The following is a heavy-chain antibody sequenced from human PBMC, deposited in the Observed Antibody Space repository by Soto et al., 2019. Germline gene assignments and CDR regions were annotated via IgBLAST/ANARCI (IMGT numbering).Heavy chain of an antibody. Sequence: VQLVESGGGVVQPGRSLRLSCVVSGFNFDSNALHWVRQVPGKGLDWVGVISYDGRDTFYADSVKGRFTISRDNSRETSYLQMNSLRPDDTAVYFCAVPLRIIDYWGQGTPVIISS. CDR3: AVPLRIIDY. V-gene: IGHV3-30*03. CDR2: ISYDGRDT. CDR1: GFNFDSNA. D-gene: IGHD2-15*01. J-gene: IGHJ4*02.